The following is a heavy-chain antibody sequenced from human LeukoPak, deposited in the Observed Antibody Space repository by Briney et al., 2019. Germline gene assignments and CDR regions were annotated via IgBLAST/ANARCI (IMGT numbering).Heavy chain of an antibody. Sequence: ASVKVSCKVSGYTLTELSMHWVRQAPGKGLEWMGGFDPEDGETIYAQKFQGRVTMTEDTSTDTAYMELSSLRSEDMAVYYCARGEGWHYYYYMDVWGKGTTVTVSS. V-gene: IGHV1-24*01. CDR2: FDPEDGET. CDR1: GYTLTELS. CDR3: ARGEGWHYYYYMDV. D-gene: IGHD6-19*01. J-gene: IGHJ6*03.